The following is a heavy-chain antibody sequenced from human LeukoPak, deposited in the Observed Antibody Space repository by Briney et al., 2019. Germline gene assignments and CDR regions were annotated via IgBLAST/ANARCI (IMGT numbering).Heavy chain of an antibody. CDR3: ARGVMGIAATGNNFDY. J-gene: IGHJ4*02. CDR1: GFTFSSYW. V-gene: IGHV3-74*03. CDR2: INSDGSST. D-gene: IGHD6-13*01. Sequence: GGSLRLSCVASGFTFSSYWMHWVRQAPGKGLVWVSRINSDGSSTKCADSVKGRFTISRDNAKNTLYLQMNSLRAEDTAVYYCARGVMGIAATGNNFDYWGQGTLVTVSS.